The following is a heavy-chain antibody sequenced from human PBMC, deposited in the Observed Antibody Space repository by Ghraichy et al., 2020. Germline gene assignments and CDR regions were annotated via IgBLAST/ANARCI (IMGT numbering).Heavy chain of an antibody. CDR2: ISTSSSTK. CDR1: GFTFSSYS. J-gene: IGHJ4*02. Sequence: GGSLRLSCGASGFTFSSYSMNWVRQAPGKGLEWVSYISTSSSTKYYVDSVKGRFTISRDNAKNSLYLQMNSLRDEDTAVYYCARDSDGSGWYLPLGYWGQGTLVTVSS. D-gene: IGHD6-19*01. V-gene: IGHV3-48*02. CDR3: ARDSDGSGWYLPLGY.